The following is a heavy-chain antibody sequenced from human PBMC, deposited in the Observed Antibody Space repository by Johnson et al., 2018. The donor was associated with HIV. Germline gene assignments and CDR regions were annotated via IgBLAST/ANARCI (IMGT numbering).Heavy chain of an antibody. V-gene: IGHV3-30*03. D-gene: IGHD6-13*01. CDR3: ARVGSSWCRDAFDI. CDR2: ISYDGSNK. J-gene: IGHJ3*02. CDR1: GFTFSTFG. Sequence: QMMLVESGGGVVQPGGSLRLSCAASGFTFSTFGMHWVRQAPGKGLEWVAVISYDGSNKYYADSVKGRFTISRDNSKKTLYLQLNSLRAEDTAVYYCARVGSSWCRDAFDIWGQGTMVTVSS.